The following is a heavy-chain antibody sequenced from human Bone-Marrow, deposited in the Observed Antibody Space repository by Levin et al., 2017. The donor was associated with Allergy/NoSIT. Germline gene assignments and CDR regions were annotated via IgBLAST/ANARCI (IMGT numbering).Heavy chain of an antibody. CDR3: AKELGGSGTAHGMKFYFHHGMDV. CDR2: ISATGFSS. J-gene: IGHJ6*02. CDR1: GFNFDNFA. V-gene: IGHV3-23*01. D-gene: IGHD3-10*01. Sequence: HPGGSLRLSCAASGFNFDNFAMSWVRQAPGKGPYWVSGISATGFSSYYADSEKGRFTISRDNSKNTVYLQLNSLTADDSAVYYCAKELGGSGTAHGMKFYFHHGMDVWGQGTTVIVSS.